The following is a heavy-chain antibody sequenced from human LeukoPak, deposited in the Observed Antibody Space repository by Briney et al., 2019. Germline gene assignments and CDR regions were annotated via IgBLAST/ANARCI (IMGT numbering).Heavy chain of an antibody. D-gene: IGHD5-24*01. J-gene: IGHJ4*02. Sequence: SVKVSCKASGYTFTSYYMHWVRQAPGQGLEWMGGIIPIFGTANYAQKFQGRVTITADESTSTAYMELSSLRSEDTAVYYCARDDSRTNDYNYWYFDYWGQGTLVTVSS. CDR2: IIPIFGTA. CDR1: GYTFTSYY. CDR3: ARDDSRTNDYNYWYFDY. V-gene: IGHV1-69*13.